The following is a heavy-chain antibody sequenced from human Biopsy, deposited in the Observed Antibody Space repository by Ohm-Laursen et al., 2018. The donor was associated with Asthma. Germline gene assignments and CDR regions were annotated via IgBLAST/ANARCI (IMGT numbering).Heavy chain of an antibody. Sequence: SLRLSCAAPGFVFSQCGMHWVRQGPGKGLEWVALVSSDGHNKYYEDSVKGRFTISRDNSRNRLYLQINSLTVEDSAVYFCARQSGQEYGDSIPFDNWGRGTKVAVSS. CDR2: VSSDGHNK. V-gene: IGHV3-30*03. CDR3: ARQSGQEYGDSIPFDN. D-gene: IGHD3-22*01. J-gene: IGHJ3*02. CDR1: GFVFSQCG.